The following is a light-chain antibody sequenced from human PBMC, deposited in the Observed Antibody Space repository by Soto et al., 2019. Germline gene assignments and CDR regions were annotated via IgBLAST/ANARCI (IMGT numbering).Light chain of an antibody. CDR3: QYRGNWPWT. CDR1: QSVSDY. CDR2: DES. V-gene: IGKV3-11*01. Sequence: EIVLTQSPATLSLSPGERVTLSCRASQSVSDYLAWYHQKRCQVPRLLMFDESKRATGIPTRFSGGESGTDFTLTISSLEPEDFAVYYCQYRGNWPWTFGQGTKVEIK. J-gene: IGKJ1*01.